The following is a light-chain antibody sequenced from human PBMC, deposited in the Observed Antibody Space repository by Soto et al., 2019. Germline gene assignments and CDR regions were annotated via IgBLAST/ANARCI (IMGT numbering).Light chain of an antibody. J-gene: IGLJ2*01. CDR2: EVS. CDR3: SSYAGSNYVI. CDR1: SSDVGGYNY. V-gene: IGLV2-8*01. Sequence: QSALTQPPSASGSPGQSVTISCTGTSSDVGGYNYVSWYQQHPGKAPKLMIYEVSKRPSGVPDRFSGSKSGNTASLTVSGLQAEDEADYYCSSYAGSNYVIFGGGTKRTV.